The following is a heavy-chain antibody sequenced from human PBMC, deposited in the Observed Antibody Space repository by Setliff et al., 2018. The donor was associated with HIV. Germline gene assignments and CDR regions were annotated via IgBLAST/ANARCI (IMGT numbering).Heavy chain of an antibody. CDR1: GSTFSTYD. CDR3: AKEYHTAATGTRVANYFDY. Sequence: GASVKVSCKASGSTFSTYDINWVRQATGQGLEWMGWMNPNSGNTGYAQKFQDRVTITRDTSTSTVYMEMSSLRSEDTAIYYCAKEYHTAATGTRVANYFDYWGQGTLVTVSS. J-gene: IGHJ4*02. CDR2: MNPNSGNT. D-gene: IGHD6-13*01. V-gene: IGHV1-8*01.